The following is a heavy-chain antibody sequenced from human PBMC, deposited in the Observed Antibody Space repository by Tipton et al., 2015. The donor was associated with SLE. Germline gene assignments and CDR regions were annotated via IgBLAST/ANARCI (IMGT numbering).Heavy chain of an antibody. J-gene: IGHJ6*02. V-gene: IGHV4-59*08. CDR3: ARGRVTWRGAIIGVDV. CDR2: IYHGGST. CDR1: GGSISSYY. Sequence: TLSLTCTVSGGSISSYYWSWIRQPPGKGLEWIGYIYHGGSTNYNPSLKSRVTMSVDTSKNQVSLKLTSVTAADTAVYYCARGRVTWRGAIIGVDVWGQGTTVTVSS. D-gene: IGHD2-21*02.